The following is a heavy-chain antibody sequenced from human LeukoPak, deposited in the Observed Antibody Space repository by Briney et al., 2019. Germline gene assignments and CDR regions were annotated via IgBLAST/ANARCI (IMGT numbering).Heavy chain of an antibody. CDR1: GVSISSYH. CDR2: IYNSGST. J-gene: IGHJ4*02. D-gene: IGHD2-15*01. Sequence: SETLSLTCTVSGVSISSYHWSWIRQPPVKGLEWIGYIYNSGSTNYNPSLKSRVTISVDTSKNQVSLRLSSVTAADTAVYYCARKDGDYWGQGILVTVSS. CDR3: ARKDGDY. V-gene: IGHV4-59*01.